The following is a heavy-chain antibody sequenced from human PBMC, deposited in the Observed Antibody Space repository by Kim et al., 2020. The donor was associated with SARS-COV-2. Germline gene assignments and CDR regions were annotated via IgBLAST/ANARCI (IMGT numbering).Heavy chain of an antibody. J-gene: IGHJ6*02. V-gene: IGHV1-8*01. D-gene: IGHD6-13*01. Sequence: ASVKVSCKASGYTFTSYDINWVRQATGQGLEWMGWMNPNSGNTGYAQKFQDRVTMTRNTSIRTAYMELSSLRSEDTAVYYCARGGRSSIWYYPPEPYYYYGMDVWGQGPTVTVSS. CDR1: GYTFTSYD. CDR2: MNPNSGNT. CDR3: ARGGRSSIWYYPPEPYYYYGMDV.